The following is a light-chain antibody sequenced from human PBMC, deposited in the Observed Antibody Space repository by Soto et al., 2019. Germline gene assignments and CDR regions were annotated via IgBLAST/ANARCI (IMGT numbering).Light chain of an antibody. CDR2: EVS. CDR1: SSDVGGYNY. Sequence: QSALTQPASVSGSPGQSITISCTGTSSDVGGYNYVSWYQQHPGKAPKLMIYEVSFRPSGVSDRFSGSKSGNTASLTISGLQAEDEADYYCSSYTSTRTHVFGTGTKLTVL. V-gene: IGLV2-14*01. CDR3: SSYTSTRTHV. J-gene: IGLJ1*01.